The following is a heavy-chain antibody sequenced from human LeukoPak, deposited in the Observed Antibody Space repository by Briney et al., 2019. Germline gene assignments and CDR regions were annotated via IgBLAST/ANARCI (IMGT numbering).Heavy chain of an antibody. CDR2: MNPNSGNT. CDR3: ARGVVSSSGSDY. CDR1: GYTFTSYD. V-gene: IGHV1-8*03. D-gene: IGHD6-19*01. J-gene: IGHJ4*02. Sequence: ASVKVSCKASGYTFTSYDINWVRQATGQGLEWMGWMNPNSGNTGYAQKFQGRVTITRNTSISTAYMELSSLRSEDTAVYYCARGVVSSSGSDYWGQGTLVTVSS.